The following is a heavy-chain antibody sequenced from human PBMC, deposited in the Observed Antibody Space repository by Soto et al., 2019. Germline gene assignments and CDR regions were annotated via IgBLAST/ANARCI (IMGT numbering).Heavy chain of an antibody. CDR3: SRGRGYSYLLDP. CDR2: IYHSGST. D-gene: IGHD5-18*01. V-gene: IGHV4-30-4*01. J-gene: IGHJ5*02. Sequence: PSETLSLTCTVSGGSISSGDYYWSWIRQPPGKGLEWIGYIYHSGSTYYNPSLKSRVTISVDTSKNQFSLQLGSVTAADTAVYYCSRGRGYSYLLDPWGQGSLVPVSA. CDR1: GGSISSGDYY.